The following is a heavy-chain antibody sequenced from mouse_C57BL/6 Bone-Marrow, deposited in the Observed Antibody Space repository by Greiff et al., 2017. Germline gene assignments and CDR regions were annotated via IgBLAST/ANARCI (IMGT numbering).Heavy chain of an antibody. D-gene: IGHD1-1*01. V-gene: IGHV5-6*01. Sequence: EVNVVESGGDLVKPGGSLKLSCAASGFTFSSYGMSWVRQTPDKRLEWVATISSGGSYTYYPDSVKGRFTISRDNAKNTLYLQMSSLKSEDTAMYYCARQGYYGSSTAYWGQGTLVTVSA. CDR2: ISSGGSYT. CDR1: GFTFSSYG. CDR3: ARQGYYGSSTAY. J-gene: IGHJ3*01.